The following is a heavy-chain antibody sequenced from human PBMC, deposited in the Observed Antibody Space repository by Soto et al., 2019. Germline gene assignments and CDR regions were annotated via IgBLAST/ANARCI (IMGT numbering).Heavy chain of an antibody. D-gene: IGHD1-26*01. CDR1: GFSFSDHY. J-gene: IGHJ4*02. Sequence: EVQLVESGGGLVQPGGSLRLSCAASGFSFSDHYMEWVRQAPGKGLEWVGRIRNKANSYTTQYAAAVRGRFTLSRDDSKNSLFLKMNSLKTEDTAIYYCARTIMYSAPHYFDYSGQGTLVTVSS. V-gene: IGHV3-72*01. CDR3: ARTIMYSAPHYFDY. CDR2: IRNKANSYTT.